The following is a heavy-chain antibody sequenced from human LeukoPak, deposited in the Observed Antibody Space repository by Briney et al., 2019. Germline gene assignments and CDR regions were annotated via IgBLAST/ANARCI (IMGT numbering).Heavy chain of an antibody. D-gene: IGHD3-16*01. V-gene: IGHV4-4*07. Sequence: SETLSLTCTVSSGSISSDYWSWIRQPAGKGLDWIGRINFRGSTKYNPSLNSRVTMSVDTSKNQFSLSLTSVTAADTAVYYCARDSEGWASAYYYYYMDVWGKGTTVTVSS. CDR3: ARDSEGWASAYYYYYMDV. CDR2: INFRGST. CDR1: SGSISSDY. J-gene: IGHJ6*03.